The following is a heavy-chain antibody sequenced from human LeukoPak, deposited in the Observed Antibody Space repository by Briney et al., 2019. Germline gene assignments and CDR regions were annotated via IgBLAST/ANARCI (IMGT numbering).Heavy chain of an antibody. CDR2: IYPRDGSP. V-gene: IGHV1-46*01. CDR1: GYTFTSYY. CDR3: ARDQEGFDY. J-gene: IGHJ4*02. Sequence: ASVKVSCKASGYTFTSYYMHWVRQAPGQGLEWMGMIYPRDGSPSYAQKFQGRVTVTRDTSTSTVHMELSGLRSEDTAVYYCARDQEGFDYWGQGTLVTVSS.